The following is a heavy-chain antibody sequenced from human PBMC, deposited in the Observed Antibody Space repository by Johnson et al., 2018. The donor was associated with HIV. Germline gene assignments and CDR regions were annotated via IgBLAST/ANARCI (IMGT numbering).Heavy chain of an antibody. CDR2: ISGSGGST. D-gene: IGHD5-24*01. V-gene: IGHV3-23*04. Sequence: VQLVESGGGLIQPGGSLRLSCAASGFTFSTYGMSWVRQAPGKVLEWVSGISGSGGSTYYADSVKGRFTISRDNSKNTLYLQLNSLRAEYTSVHSCARACRDVCTCDAFDIWGQGTMVTVSS. CDR3: ARACRDVCTCDAFDI. J-gene: IGHJ3*02. CDR1: GFTFSTYG.